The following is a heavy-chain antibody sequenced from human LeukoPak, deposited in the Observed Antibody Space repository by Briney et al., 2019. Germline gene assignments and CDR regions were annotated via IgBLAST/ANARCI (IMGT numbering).Heavy chain of an antibody. Sequence: GRSLRLSCAASGFTFSSYAMHWVRQAPGKGLEWVAVISYDGSNKYYADSVKGRFTISRDNSKNTLYLQMNSLRAEDTAVYYCARAASRVRFLEWLLSDDMDVWGKGTTVTVSS. V-gene: IGHV3-30*01. CDR2: ISYDGSNK. CDR1: GFTFSSYA. D-gene: IGHD3-3*01. CDR3: ARAASRVRFLEWLLSDDMDV. J-gene: IGHJ6*03.